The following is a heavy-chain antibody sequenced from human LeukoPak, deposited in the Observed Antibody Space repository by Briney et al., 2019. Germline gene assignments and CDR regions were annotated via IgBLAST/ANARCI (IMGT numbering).Heavy chain of an antibody. J-gene: IGHJ4*02. CDR1: GFTFSNYA. D-gene: IGHD5-24*01. V-gene: IGHV3-30-3*01. Sequence: PGGSLRLSCAASGFTFSNYAMHWVRQGLVARLESMAVVSHDGIQTYYADSVKGRFTISRDNSKSPLFLQMNSVRAEDTAVYYCARDGGGGYNQIDFWGQGTLVTVSS. CDR3: ARDGGGGYNQIDF. CDR2: VSHDGIQT.